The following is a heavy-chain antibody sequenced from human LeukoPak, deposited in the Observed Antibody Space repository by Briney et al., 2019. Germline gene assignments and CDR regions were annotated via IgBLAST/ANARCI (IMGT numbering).Heavy chain of an antibody. V-gene: IGHV1-58*02. CDR2: IVVGSGNT. Sequence: GASVKVSCKASGFTFTSSAMQWVRQARGQRLEWIGWIVVGSGNTNYAQKFQERVTITRDMSTSTAYMELSSLRSEDTAVYYCAANKPPVYDILTGYYSHYYMDVWGKGTTVTISS. D-gene: IGHD3-9*01. CDR3: AANKPPVYDILTGYYSHYYMDV. CDR1: GFTFTSSA. J-gene: IGHJ6*03.